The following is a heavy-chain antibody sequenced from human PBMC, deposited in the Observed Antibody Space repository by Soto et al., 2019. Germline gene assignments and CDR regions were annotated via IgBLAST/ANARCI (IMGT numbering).Heavy chain of an antibody. D-gene: IGHD4-4*01. CDR1: GFTFSSYA. CDR2: ISYDGSNK. CDR3: ARDPGPVTTGYYYGMDV. J-gene: IGHJ6*02. Sequence: GGSLRLSCAASGFTFSSYAMHWVRQAPGKGLEWVAVISYDGSNKYYADSVKGRFTIPRDNSKNTLYLQMNSLRAEDTAVYYCARDPGPVTTGYYYGMDVWGQGTTVTVSS. V-gene: IGHV3-30-3*01.